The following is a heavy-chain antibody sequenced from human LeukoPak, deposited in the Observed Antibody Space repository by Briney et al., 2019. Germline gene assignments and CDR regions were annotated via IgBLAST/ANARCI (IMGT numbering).Heavy chain of an antibody. J-gene: IGHJ4*02. V-gene: IGHV3-74*01. Sequence: PGGSLKVSCAASGFTFSSHWMHWVRQAPGKGLVWVSRINSDGTSTTYADSVKGRFTISRDNAKNTLYLQMNSLRVEDTAVFHCAREGTYSNGPDYWGRGPLVNGSS. D-gene: IGHD3-22*01. CDR2: INSDGTST. CDR1: GFTFSSHW. CDR3: AREGTYSNGPDY.